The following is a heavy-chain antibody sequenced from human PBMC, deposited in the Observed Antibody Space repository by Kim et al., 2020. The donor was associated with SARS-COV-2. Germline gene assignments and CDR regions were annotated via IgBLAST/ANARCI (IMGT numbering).Heavy chain of an antibody. V-gene: IGHV4-39*01. CDR2: VSYSGST. D-gene: IGHD2-21*02. J-gene: IGHJ6*01. CDR1: NGSISSSSHY. Sequence: SETLSLTSTVSNGSISSSSHYWGWIRQPPGKGLEWIGSVSYSGSTYYNPSLRRRVTIYVDTSKNQFSVQLSSVTAADTAVYYCASSFCGGDCHFASYYY. CDR3: ASSFCGGDCHFASYYY.